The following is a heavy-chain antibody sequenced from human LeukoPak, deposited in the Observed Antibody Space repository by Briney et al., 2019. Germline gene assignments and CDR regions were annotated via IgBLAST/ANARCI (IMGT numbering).Heavy chain of an antibody. J-gene: IGHJ4*02. D-gene: IGHD5-12*01. CDR2: IRSSSTTV. CDR1: GFTFSNYS. CDR3: ARASLRGTSPH. Sequence: GGSLRLSCAASGFTFSNYSMNWVRQAPGKGLEWVAYIRSSSTTVYYADSVKGRFTISRDNAKNSLYLQMNSLRAEDTAVYYCARASLRGTSPHWGQGTLVTVSS. V-gene: IGHV3-48*01.